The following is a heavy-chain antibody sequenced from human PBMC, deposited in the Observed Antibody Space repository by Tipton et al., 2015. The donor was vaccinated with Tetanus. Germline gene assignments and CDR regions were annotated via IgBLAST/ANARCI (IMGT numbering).Heavy chain of an antibody. J-gene: IGHJ3*02. Sequence: LRLSCTVSGGSISDYYWSWIRQPAGKGLEWIGRIYISGKTYYNPSLKSRITMSVDTSKNQFSLKLNSVTAADTAVYYCARSGGRRYAFDIWGQGTMVTVSS. CDR3: ARSGGRRYAFDI. CDR2: IYISGKT. D-gene: IGHD3-16*01. V-gene: IGHV4-4*07. CDR1: GGSISDYY.